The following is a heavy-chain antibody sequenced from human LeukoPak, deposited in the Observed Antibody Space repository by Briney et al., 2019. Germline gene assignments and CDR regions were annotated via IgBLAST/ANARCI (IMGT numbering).Heavy chain of an antibody. CDR1: GFIFNKHA. CDR3: AKERDYGPAYY. Sequence: GGSLRLSCAASGFIFNKHAMSWVRQAPGKGLEWVSGLSGSGGSTDYADSVKGRFTVSRDNSKNTLFLQMNSLRAEDTAIYYCAKERDYGPAYYWGQGTLVTVSS. D-gene: IGHD4/OR15-4a*01. V-gene: IGHV3-23*01. CDR2: LSGSGGST. J-gene: IGHJ4*02.